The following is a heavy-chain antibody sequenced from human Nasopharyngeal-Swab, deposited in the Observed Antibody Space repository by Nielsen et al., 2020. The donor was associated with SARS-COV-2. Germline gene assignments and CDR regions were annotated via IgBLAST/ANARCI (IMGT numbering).Heavy chain of an antibody. V-gene: IGHV3-30*04. CDR3: ARRFQSIRGYSYGPDY. D-gene: IGHD5-18*01. J-gene: IGHJ4*02. CDR1: GFTGSTYA. Sequence: GGSLRLSCVASGFTGSTYAMHWVRQAPGKGLEWVAVISYDGSNKYYADSVKGRFTISRDNSKNTLYLQMNSLRAEDTAVYYCARRFQSIRGYSYGPDYWGQGTLVTVSS. CDR2: ISYDGSNK.